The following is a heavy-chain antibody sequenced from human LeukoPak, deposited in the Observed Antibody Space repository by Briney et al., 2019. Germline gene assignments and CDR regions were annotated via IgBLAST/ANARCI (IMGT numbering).Heavy chain of an antibody. V-gene: IGHV1-2*02. D-gene: IGHD4-17*01. CDR2: INPNSGGT. J-gene: IGHJ5*02. CDR3: ASLTGYDGGYGDYGYNWFDP. CDR1: GYTFTGYY. Sequence: ASVKVSCKASGYTFTGYYMYWVRQAPGQGLEWMGWINPNSGGTNYAQKFQGRVTMTRDTSISTAYMELSRLRSDDTAVYYCASLTGYDGGYGDYGYNWFDPWGQGTLVTVSS.